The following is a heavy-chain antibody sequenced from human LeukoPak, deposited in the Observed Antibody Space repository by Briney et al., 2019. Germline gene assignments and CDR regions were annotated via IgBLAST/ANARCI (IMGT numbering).Heavy chain of an antibody. J-gene: IGHJ4*02. D-gene: IGHD2-2*02. CDR1: GGSISSGGYY. CDR3: ARHEPLGYCTSTSCYTHGVDY. CDR2: IYYSGST. V-gene: IGHV4-39*01. Sequence: SETLSLTCTVSGGSISSGGYYWSWIRQHPGKGLEWMGYIYYSGSTYYNPSLKSRVTISVDTSKNQFSLKLSSVTAADTAVYYCARHEPLGYCTSTSCYTHGVDYWGQGTLVTVSS.